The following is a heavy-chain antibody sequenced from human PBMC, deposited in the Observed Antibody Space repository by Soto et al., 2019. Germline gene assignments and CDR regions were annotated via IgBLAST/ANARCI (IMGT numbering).Heavy chain of an antibody. V-gene: IGHV3-21*01. CDR3: ARESEDLTSNVDY. CDR1: GFIFTSYS. Sequence: PGGSLRLSCAASGFIFTSYSMVWVRQAPGKGLEWVSSISSRSDSTYYADSVKGRFTVSRDNAKNSVYLDMNSLSAEDTAVYYCARESEDLTSNVDYWGQGTLVTVSS. J-gene: IGHJ4*02. CDR2: ISSRSDST. D-gene: IGHD1-1*01.